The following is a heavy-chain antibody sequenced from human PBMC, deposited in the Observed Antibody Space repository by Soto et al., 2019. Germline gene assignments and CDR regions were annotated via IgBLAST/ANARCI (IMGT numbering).Heavy chain of an antibody. CDR1: GFTFSNAW. D-gene: IGHD3-3*01. V-gene: IGHV3-15*07. CDR3: TTAGQGVRFLEWLSNFDY. J-gene: IGHJ4*02. CDR2: IKSKTDGGTT. Sequence: EVQLVESGGGLVKPGGSLRLSCAASGFTFSNAWMNWVRQAPGKGLEWVGRIKSKTDGGTTDYAAPVKGRFTISRDDSKNTLYLQMNSLKTEDTAVYYCTTAGQGVRFLEWLSNFDYWGQGTLVTVSS.